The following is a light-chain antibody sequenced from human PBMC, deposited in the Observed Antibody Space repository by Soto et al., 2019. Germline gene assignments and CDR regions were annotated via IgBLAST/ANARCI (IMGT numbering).Light chain of an antibody. J-gene: IGKJ4*01. CDR2: DAS. CDR1: QSVSNY. CDR3: QKRKSRLT. V-gene: IGKV3-11*01. Sequence: DIVLTQSPATLSLSPGERATLSCRASQSVSNYLAWYQQKPGQAPRLLIYDASNRAPGIPARFSGSGSGAAFSLTISSLEHEDFSVYYCQKRKSRLTFGGGTKVDIK.